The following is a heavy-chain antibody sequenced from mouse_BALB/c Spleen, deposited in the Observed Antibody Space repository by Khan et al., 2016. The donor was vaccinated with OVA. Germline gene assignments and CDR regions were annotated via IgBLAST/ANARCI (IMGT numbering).Heavy chain of an antibody. V-gene: IGHV1-77*01. D-gene: IGHD2-14*01. CDR2: IFPGSDTP. Sequence: QVQLQQPGPEMVKPGASLKVSCKASGYTFTDYVIGWMKQRPRQGLEWIGDIFPGSDTPYYNATFKDKATLTADKSSNTAYMQLSSLTSEDSAVYFCARGGYSVFAYWGQGTLVTVSA. CDR1: GYTFTDYV. J-gene: IGHJ3*01. CDR3: ARGGYSVFAY.